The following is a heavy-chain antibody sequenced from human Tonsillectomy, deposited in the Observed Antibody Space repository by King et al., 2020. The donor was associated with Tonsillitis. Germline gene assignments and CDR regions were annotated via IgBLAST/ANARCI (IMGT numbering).Heavy chain of an antibody. CDR1: GFSFNSYA. CDR2: ISNDGSNK. V-gene: IGHV3-30*04. CDR3: ARGVTVAGLSCAFDI. J-gene: IGHJ3*02. Sequence: VQLVESGGGVVQPGRSLRLSCAGSGFSFNSYAMHWVRQAPGKGLEVLAFISNDGSNKKYADSVKGRFTISRDNSKNTLYLEMNSLRSEDTAVYYCARGVTVAGLSCAFDIWGQGTMVTVSS. D-gene: IGHD6-19*01.